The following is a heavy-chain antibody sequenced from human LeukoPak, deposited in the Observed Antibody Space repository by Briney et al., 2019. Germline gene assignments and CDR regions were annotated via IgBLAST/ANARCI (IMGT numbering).Heavy chain of an antibody. CDR1: GYTFTNSG. V-gene: IGHV1-18*01. Sequence: ASVKVSCKASGYTFTNSGINWVRQAPGEGLEWMGWISAYNGNTNYAQKFQGRVTMTTDTSTSTAYMELSSLRSEDTAVYYCARARRASNYDILTGYYYYMDVWGKGTTVTVSS. CDR2: ISAYNGNT. J-gene: IGHJ6*03. CDR3: ARARRASNYDILTGYYYYMDV. D-gene: IGHD3-9*01.